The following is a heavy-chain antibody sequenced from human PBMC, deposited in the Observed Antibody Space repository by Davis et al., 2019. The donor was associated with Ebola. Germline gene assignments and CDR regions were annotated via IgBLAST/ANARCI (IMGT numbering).Heavy chain of an antibody. CDR2: IIPIFGTA. V-gene: IGHV1-69*05. CDR3: ARDSEDSSSWYGTDAFDI. Sequence: SVKVSCKASGGTFSSYAISWVRQAPGQGLEWMGGIIPIFGTANYAQKLQGRVTMTTDTSTSTAYMELRSLRSDDTAVYYCARDSEDSSSWYGTDAFDIWGQGTMVTVSS. CDR1: GGTFSSYA. J-gene: IGHJ3*02. D-gene: IGHD6-13*01.